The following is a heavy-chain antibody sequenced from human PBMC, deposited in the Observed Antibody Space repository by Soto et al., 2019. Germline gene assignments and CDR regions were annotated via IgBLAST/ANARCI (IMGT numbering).Heavy chain of an antibody. J-gene: IGHJ3*02. Sequence: GASVKVSCKASGGTFSSYAISWVRQAPGQGLEWMGGIIPILGTANYAQKFQGRVTITADESTSTAYMELSSLRSEDTAVYYCAREGFTIYAFDIWGQGTMVTVSS. CDR3: AREGFTIYAFDI. CDR1: GGTFSSYA. CDR2: IIPILGTA. V-gene: IGHV1-69*13. D-gene: IGHD3-3*01.